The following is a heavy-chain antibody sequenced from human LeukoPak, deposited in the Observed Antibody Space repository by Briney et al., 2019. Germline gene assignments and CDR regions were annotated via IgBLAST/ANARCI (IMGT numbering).Heavy chain of an antibody. CDR3: ARVGWFGESEDY. J-gene: IGHJ4*02. CDR1: GFTFSSYS. CDR2: ISSSSSYI. D-gene: IGHD3-10*01. V-gene: IGHV3-21*01. Sequence: GGSLRLSCAASGFTFSSYSMNWVRQAPGKGLEWVSSISSSSSYIYYADSVKGRFTISRDNAKNSLYLQMNSLRAEDTAVYYCARVGWFGESEDYWGQGTLVTVSS.